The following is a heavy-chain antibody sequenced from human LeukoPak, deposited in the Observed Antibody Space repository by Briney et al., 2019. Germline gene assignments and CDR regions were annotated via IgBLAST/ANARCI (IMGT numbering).Heavy chain of an antibody. CDR1: GYTFTGYY. Sequence: ASVKVSCKASGYTFTGYYMHWVRQAPGQGLEWMGWINPNSGGTNYAQKFQGRVTMTRDTSISTAYMELSRLRSDDTAVYYCARVVVVPAAQTRSYYYYYMDVWGKGTTVTVS. V-gene: IGHV1-2*02. CDR3: ARVVVVPAAQTRSYYYYYMDV. CDR2: INPNSGGT. D-gene: IGHD2-2*01. J-gene: IGHJ6*03.